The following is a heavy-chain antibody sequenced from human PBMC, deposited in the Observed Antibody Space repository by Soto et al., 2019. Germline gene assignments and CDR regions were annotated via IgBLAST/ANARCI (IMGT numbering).Heavy chain of an antibody. V-gene: IGHV1-18*04. Sequence: ASVKVSCKASGYTFTAYYIHWVRQAPGQGLEWMGRINADYGNTQYAQKFQGRVTMTTDTSTTTAYMELTNLRSDDTAVYYCVVAAQPYYFDYWGQGTLVTVSS. CDR1: GYTFTAYY. D-gene: IGHD2-15*01. CDR3: VVAAQPYYFDY. CDR2: INADYGNT. J-gene: IGHJ4*02.